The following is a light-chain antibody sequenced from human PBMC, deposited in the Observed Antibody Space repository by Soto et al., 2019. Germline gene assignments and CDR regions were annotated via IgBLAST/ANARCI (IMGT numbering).Light chain of an antibody. V-gene: IGKV1-5*03. CDR1: QTISSW. Sequence: DIQMTQSPSTLSGSVGDRVTITCRASQTISSWLAWYQQKPGKAPKLLIYKASTLKSGVPSRFRGSGSGTEFTLTLSTLQPDDFPADYCQHYNSYSEAFGQGTKVERK. J-gene: IGKJ1*01. CDR2: KAS. CDR3: QHYNSYSEA.